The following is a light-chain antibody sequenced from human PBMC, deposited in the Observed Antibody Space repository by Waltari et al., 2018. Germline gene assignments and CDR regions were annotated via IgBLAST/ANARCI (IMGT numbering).Light chain of an antibody. CDR3: QHYYNWPRA. CDR2: GAS. CDR1: QSISSY. V-gene: IGKV3-15*01. J-gene: IGKJ1*01. Sequence: EIVMTQSPATLSVSPGERGTLYCRASQSISSYLAWYQHKPGQAPRLLIYGASTRATDIPARFSGSGSGTEFTLTITGLQSEDFAVYYCQHYYNWPRAFGPGTNVEIK.